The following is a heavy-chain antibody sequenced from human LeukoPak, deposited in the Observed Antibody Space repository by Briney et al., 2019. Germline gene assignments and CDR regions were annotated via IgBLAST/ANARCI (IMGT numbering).Heavy chain of an antibody. CDR3: ARRIGWVRGPNWFDP. V-gene: IGHV5-51*01. J-gene: IGHJ5*02. CDR2: IYPGDSDT. CDR1: GYSFTSYW. Sequence: GESLKISCKGSGYSFTSYWIGWVRQMPGEGLEWMGIIYPGDSDTRYSPSFQGQVTISADKSISTAYLQWSSLKASDTAMYYCARRIGWVRGPNWFDPWGQGTLVTFSS. D-gene: IGHD3-10*01.